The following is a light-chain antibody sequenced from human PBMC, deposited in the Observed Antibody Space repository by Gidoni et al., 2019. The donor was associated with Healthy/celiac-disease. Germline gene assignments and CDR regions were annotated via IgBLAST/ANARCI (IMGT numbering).Light chain of an antibody. V-gene: IGKV1-39*01. J-gene: IGKJ1*01. CDR2: AAA. CDR3: QQRYSTPWT. CDR1: QSISSY. Sequence: DIQMTQSPSSLSASVGDRVTITCRASQSISSYLNWYQQKPGKAPKLLIYAAASLQSGGPSRFSGRGSGTDFTLTISSLQPEDFATYYCQQRYSTPWTFGQGTKVEIK.